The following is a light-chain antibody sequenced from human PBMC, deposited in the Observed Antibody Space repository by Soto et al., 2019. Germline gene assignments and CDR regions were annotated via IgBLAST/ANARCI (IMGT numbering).Light chain of an antibody. Sequence: QSALTQPPSASGSPGQSVTISCTGTNSDVGGYNYVSWYQQYPGKAPRLIIYEVSERPSGVPDRFSGSKSGNTASLTVSGLQTADEVDYYCSSYAGSNWYVFGTGTQLTVL. J-gene: IGLJ1*01. CDR2: EVS. CDR1: NSDVGGYNY. V-gene: IGLV2-8*01. CDR3: SSYAGSNWYV.